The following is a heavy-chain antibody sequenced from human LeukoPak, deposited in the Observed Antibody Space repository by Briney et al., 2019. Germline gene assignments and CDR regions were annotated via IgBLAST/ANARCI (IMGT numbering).Heavy chain of an antibody. CDR3: ARMTGDY. J-gene: IGHJ4*02. CDR2: IYYSGGT. CDR1: GGSISSYY. V-gene: IGHV4-59*01. Sequence: SETLSLTCSVSGGSISSYYWSWIRQPPGKGLEWIGYIYYSGGTNYNPSLKSRVTISVDTSKNQFSLKLSSVTAADTAVYYCARMTGDYWGQGTLVTVSS.